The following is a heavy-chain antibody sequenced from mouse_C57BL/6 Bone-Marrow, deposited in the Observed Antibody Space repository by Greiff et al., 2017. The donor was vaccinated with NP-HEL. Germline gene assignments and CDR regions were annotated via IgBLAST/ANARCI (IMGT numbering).Heavy chain of an antibody. D-gene: IGHD1-1*01. J-gene: IGHJ4*01. CDR3: ATEGIFYGSSPYAMDY. CDR2: IHPSDSDT. Sequence: QVQLKQSGAELVKPGASVKVSCKASGYTFTSYWMHWVKQRPGQGLEWIGRIHPSDSDTNYNQKFKGKATLTVDKSSSTAYMQLSSLTSEDSAVYYCATEGIFYGSSPYAMDYWGQGTSVTVSS. V-gene: IGHV1-74*01. CDR1: GYTFTSYW.